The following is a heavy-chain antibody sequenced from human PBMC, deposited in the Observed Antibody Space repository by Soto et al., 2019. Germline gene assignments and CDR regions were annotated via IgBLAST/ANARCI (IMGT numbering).Heavy chain of an antibody. CDR3: AYGSGSYYNDPYYYGMDV. Sequence: PGESLKISCKGSGYSFTSYWISWVRQMPGKGLEWMGRIDPSDSYTNYSPSFQGHVTISADKSISTAYLQWSSLKASDTAMYYCAYGSGSYYNDPYYYGMDVWGQGTTVTVSS. CDR2: IDPSDSYT. V-gene: IGHV5-10-1*01. CDR1: GYSFTSYW. J-gene: IGHJ6*02. D-gene: IGHD3-10*01.